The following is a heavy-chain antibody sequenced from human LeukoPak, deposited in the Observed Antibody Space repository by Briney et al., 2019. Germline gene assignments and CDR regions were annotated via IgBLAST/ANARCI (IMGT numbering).Heavy chain of an antibody. J-gene: IGHJ4*02. Sequence: SVKVSCKASGGTFSSYTISWVRQAPGQGLEWMGGIIPIFGIANYAQKFQGRVTITADKSTSTAYMELSSLRSEDTAVYYCARDKDLRFLEWFIDYWGQGTLVTVSS. CDR3: ARDKDLRFLEWFIDY. CDR1: GGTFSSYT. CDR2: IIPIFGIA. V-gene: IGHV1-69*10. D-gene: IGHD3-3*01.